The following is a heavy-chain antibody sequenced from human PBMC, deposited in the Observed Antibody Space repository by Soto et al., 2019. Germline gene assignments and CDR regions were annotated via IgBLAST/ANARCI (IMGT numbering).Heavy chain of an antibody. CDR3: ATIAGANDY. D-gene: IGHD1-26*01. CDR2: IYSSGSA. V-gene: IGHV4-4*07. J-gene: IGHJ4*02. Sequence: PSGTLSLTCTVSRASIYTYSWTWIRQPAGKGLQWIGHIYSSGSANYSPSLKSRVSMSVDSSKNQISLKLSSVTAADTAVYYCATIAGANDYCGPGTLVTVS. CDR1: RASIYTYS.